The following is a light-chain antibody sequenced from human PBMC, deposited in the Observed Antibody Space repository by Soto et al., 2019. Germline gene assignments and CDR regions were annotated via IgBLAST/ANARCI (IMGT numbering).Light chain of an antibody. CDR2: EVN. Sequence: QSVLTQPASVSGSPGQSITISCTGTISDVGSHNLVSWYQQHPDKAPKLIIYEVNERPSGVSSRFSGSKSGNTASLTVSGLQPDDEAYYHCCSFAGSNPFPYVFGTGTKVTVL. CDR3: CSFAGSNPFPYV. CDR1: ISDVGSHNL. V-gene: IGLV2-23*02. J-gene: IGLJ1*01.